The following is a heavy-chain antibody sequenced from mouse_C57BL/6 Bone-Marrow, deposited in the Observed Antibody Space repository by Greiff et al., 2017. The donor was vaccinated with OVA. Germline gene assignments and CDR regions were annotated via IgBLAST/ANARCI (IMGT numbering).Heavy chain of an antibody. Sequence: VQLQQSGPELVKPGASVKIPCKASGYTFTDYNMDWVKQSHGKSLEWIGDINPNNGGTIYNQKFKGKATLTVDKSSSTAYMELRSLTSEDSAVYYCTRGYSAYWYFDVWGTGTTVTVSS. CDR3: TRGYSAYWYFDV. CDR2: INPNNGGT. J-gene: IGHJ1*03. V-gene: IGHV1-18*01. D-gene: IGHD2-12*01. CDR1: GYTFTDYN.